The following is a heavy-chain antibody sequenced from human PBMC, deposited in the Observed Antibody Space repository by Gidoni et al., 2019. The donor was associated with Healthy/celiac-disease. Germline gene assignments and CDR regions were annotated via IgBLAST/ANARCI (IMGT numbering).Heavy chain of an antibody. CDR2: ISGSGGST. D-gene: IGHD3-22*01. CDR1: GFPFRSYA. CDR3: AKTPPVSGYYTYAFDI. V-gene: IGHV3-23*01. Sequence: EVQLLESGGGLVQPGGSLRLSCAASGFPFRSYAMSWVRQAPGKGLEWVSAISGSGGSTYYADSVKGRFTISRDNSKNTLYLQMNSLRAEDTAVYYCAKTPPVSGYYTYAFDIWGQGTMVTVSS. J-gene: IGHJ3*02.